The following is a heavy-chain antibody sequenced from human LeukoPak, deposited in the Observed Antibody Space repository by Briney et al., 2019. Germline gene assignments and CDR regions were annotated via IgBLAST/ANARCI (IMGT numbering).Heavy chain of an antibody. D-gene: IGHD2-2*01. CDR3: ARDHGVVPAAVDY. Sequence: GGSLRLSCAASGFTFSSYAIHWVRQAPGKGLEWVAVISYDGSNKYYADSVKGRFTISIDNSKNTLYLQMNSLRAEDTAVYYCARDHGVVPAAVDYWGQGTMVTVSS. CDR2: ISYDGSNK. J-gene: IGHJ4*02. V-gene: IGHV3-30*04. CDR1: GFTFSSYA.